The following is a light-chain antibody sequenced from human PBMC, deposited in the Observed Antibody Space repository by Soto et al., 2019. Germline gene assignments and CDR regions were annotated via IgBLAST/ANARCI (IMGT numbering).Light chain of an antibody. CDR1: TSDVGGSNY. V-gene: IGLV2-14*03. CDR3: SSYSSVSTYV. J-gene: IGLJ1*01. CDR2: HVT. Sequence: QSVLTQPASVSGSPGQSITISCAGTTSDVGGSNYVSWYQQHPGKAPKLMIYHVTNRPSGVSDRFSGSKSGNTASLTISGLQAEDEADYYCSSYSSVSTYVFGTGTKVTVL.